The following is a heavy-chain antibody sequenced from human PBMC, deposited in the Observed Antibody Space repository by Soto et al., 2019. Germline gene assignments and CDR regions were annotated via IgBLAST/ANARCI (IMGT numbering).Heavy chain of an antibody. V-gene: IGHV4-34*01. CDR1: GGSFSGFF. Sequence: SETLSLTCAVSGGSFSGFFWSWVQQPPGKGLEWIGEIEHNGNNNINPSLKSRVTLSVDTSKNQISLTLTSVTAADTAVYYCARDFRYFPYWGQGTLVTVSS. D-gene: IGHD3-10*01. CDR2: IEHNGNN. CDR3: ARDFRYFPY. J-gene: IGHJ4*02.